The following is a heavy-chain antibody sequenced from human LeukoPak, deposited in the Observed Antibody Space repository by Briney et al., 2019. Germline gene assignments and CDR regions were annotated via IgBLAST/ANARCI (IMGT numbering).Heavy chain of an antibody. J-gene: IGHJ4*02. CDR1: GYVVNSNY. Sequence: QTGGSLRLSCVASGYVVNSNYVTWVRQVPGKGLEWVAIIYNGGRTHYTDSVKGRFTVSGDNSADTLYLQMNGLRAEDTAVYYCARDIPDNSYEYWGQGTLVTVSS. CDR2: IYNGGRT. D-gene: IGHD2/OR15-2a*01. CDR3: ARDIPDNSYEY. V-gene: IGHV3-53*01.